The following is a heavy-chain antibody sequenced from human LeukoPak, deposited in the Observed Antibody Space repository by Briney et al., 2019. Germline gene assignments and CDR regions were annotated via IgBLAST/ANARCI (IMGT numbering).Heavy chain of an antibody. CDR3: ARLRGLGDCSGGGCYGDY. D-gene: IGHD2-15*01. V-gene: IGHV5-51*01. Sequence: GESLKISCKGSGYSFTSYWIGWVRQMPGKGLEWMGIIYPGDSDTRYSPSFQGQVTISADKSISTAYLQWSSLKASDTAMYYCARLRGLGDCSGGGCYGDYWGQGTLVTVSS. J-gene: IGHJ4*02. CDR1: GYSFTSYW. CDR2: IYPGDSDT.